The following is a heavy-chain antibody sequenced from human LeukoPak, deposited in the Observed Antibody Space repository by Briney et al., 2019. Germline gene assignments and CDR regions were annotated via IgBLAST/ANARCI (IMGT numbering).Heavy chain of an antibody. CDR2: IYYSGST. V-gene: IGHV4-39*07. D-gene: IGHD6-19*01. J-gene: IGHJ4*02. Sequence: PSETLSLTCTVSGGSISSSSYYWGWIRQPPGKGLEWIGGIYYSGSTYYNPSLKSRVTTSVDTSKNQFSLKLSSVTAADTAVYYCARIEKSRGIAVADSDYWGQGTLVTVSS. CDR1: GGSISSSSYY. CDR3: ARIEKSRGIAVADSDY.